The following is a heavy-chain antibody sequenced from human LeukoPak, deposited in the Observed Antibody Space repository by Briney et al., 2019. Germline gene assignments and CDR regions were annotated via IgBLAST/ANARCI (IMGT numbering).Heavy chain of an antibody. J-gene: IGHJ4*02. CDR2: ISYDGSNK. Sequence: GGSLRLSCAASGFTFSSYAMHWVRQAPGKGLEWVAVISYDGSNKYYADSVKGRFTISRDNSKNTLYLQMNSLRAEDTAVYCCARDPRIAAAYFDYWGQGTLVTVSS. D-gene: IGHD6-13*01. CDR1: GFTFSSYA. V-gene: IGHV3-30-3*01. CDR3: ARDPRIAAAYFDY.